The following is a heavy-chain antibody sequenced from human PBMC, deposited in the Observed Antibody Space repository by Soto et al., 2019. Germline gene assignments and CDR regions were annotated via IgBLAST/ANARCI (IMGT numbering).Heavy chain of an antibody. V-gene: IGHV1-69*01. D-gene: IGHD3-9*01. J-gene: IGHJ3*02. Sequence: QVQLVQSGAEVKKPGSSVKVSCKASGGTFSSYAISWVRQAPGQGLEWMGGIIPILGTANYAQKFQGRVTITEDEYTSTAYMEVSSLRSEDRAVYYCARVSDDILTGGLVGAFDIWGQGTMVTVSS. CDR3: ARVSDDILTGGLVGAFDI. CDR1: GGTFSSYA. CDR2: IIPILGTA.